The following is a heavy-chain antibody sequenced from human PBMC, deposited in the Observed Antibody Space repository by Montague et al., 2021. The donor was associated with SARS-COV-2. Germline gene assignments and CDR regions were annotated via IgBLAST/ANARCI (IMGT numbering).Heavy chain of an antibody. CDR2: ISSSGSTI. Sequence: SLRLSCAASGFTFSSYEMNWVRQAPGKGLEWVSYISSSGSTIYYADSVKGRFTISRDNAKNSLYLQMNNLRAEDTAIYYCARATTFLPSAGFYFDYWGQGTLVTVSS. D-gene: IGHD6-13*01. V-gene: IGHV3-48*03. J-gene: IGHJ4*02. CDR3: ARATTFLPSAGFYFDY. CDR1: GFTFSSYE.